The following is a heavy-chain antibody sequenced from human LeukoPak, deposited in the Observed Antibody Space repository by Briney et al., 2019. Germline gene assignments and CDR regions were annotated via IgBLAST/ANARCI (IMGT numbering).Heavy chain of an antibody. J-gene: IGHJ5*02. D-gene: IGHD3-10*01. CDR1: VLTFSSYA. CDR2: IIPIFGTA. Sequence: SVNVSCKATVLTFSSYAISWVRQAPGQGLEWMGGIIPIFGTANYAQKFQGRVTITADESTSTAYMELSSLRSEDTAVYYCARDRVQWSGRLARHNFFDPWGQGTLVTVSS. V-gene: IGHV1-69*13. CDR3: ARDRVQWSGRLARHNFFDP.